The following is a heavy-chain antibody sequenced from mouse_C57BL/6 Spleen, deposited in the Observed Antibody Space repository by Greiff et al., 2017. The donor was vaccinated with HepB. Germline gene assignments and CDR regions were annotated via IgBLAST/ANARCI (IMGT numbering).Heavy chain of an antibody. D-gene: IGHD1-1*01. J-gene: IGHJ4*01. CDR2: ISSGSSTI. CDR1: GFTFSDYG. CDR3: ARRGIIITKVVATYYYAMDY. V-gene: IGHV5-17*01. Sequence: EVQGVESGGGLVKPGGSLKLSCAASGFTFSDYGMHWVRQAPEKGLEWVAYISSGSSTIYYADTVKGRFTISRDNAKNTLFLQMTSLRSEDTAMYYCARRGIIITKVVATYYYAMDYWGQGTSVTVSS.